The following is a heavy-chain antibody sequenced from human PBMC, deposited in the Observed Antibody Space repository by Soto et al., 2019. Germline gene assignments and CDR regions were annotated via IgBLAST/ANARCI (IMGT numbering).Heavy chain of an antibody. CDR1: LSTFSDHY. V-gene: IGHV3-72*01. Sequence: GGSLRLSSASSLSTFSDHYIYGRHEAGGKGLEWVGRTRNKANRYTTEYAASVKGRFTISRDDSKNSLYLQMNSLKTEDTAVYYCASRSGVAAAGFDYWGQGTLVTVSS. J-gene: IGHJ4*02. D-gene: IGHD6-13*01. CDR3: ASRSGVAAAGFDY. CDR2: TRNKANRYTT.